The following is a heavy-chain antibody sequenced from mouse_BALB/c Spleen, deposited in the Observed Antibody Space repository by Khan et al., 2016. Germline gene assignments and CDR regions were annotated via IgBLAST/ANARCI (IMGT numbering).Heavy chain of an antibody. J-gene: IGHJ1*01. Sequence: EVELVESGGGLVKPGGSLKLSCTASGFTFSDYYIYWVRQTPEKRLVWVATISDCFSYTYYPASVKGRFTLSRDTAENNLYLQMSSLKAEDTAMYDGARTYGNDGYVDVWGAGTTVTVSS. CDR2: ISDCFSYT. V-gene: IGHV5-4*02. CDR1: GFTFSDYY. D-gene: IGHD2-2*01. CDR3: ARTYGNDGYVDV.